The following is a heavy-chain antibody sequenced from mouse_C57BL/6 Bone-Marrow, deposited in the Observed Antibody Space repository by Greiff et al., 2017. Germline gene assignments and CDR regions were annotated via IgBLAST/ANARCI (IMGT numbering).Heavy chain of an antibody. D-gene: IGHD1-1*01. CDR2: IYPGSGNT. J-gene: IGHJ2*01. CDR3: ARSGGSAADY. V-gene: IGHV1-76*01. Sequence: QVQLQQSGAELVRPGASVKLSCKASGYTFTDYYINWVKQRPGQGLEWIARIYPGSGNTYYNEKFKGKATLTAEKSSSTAYMQLSSLTSEDSAVYFCARSGGSAADYWGQGTTLTVSS. CDR1: GYTFTDYY.